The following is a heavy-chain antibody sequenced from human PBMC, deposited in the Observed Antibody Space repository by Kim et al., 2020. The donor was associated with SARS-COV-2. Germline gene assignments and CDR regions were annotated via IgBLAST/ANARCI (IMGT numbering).Heavy chain of an antibody. V-gene: IGHV4-4*07. Sequence: SETLSLTCTVSGDSLSSDYWSWNRQPAGKGLEWIGRIYTSGRTNYNPSFQSRVTMSVDMSKNQFSLKLSSVTAADTAVYYCASALGHWGQGNLVTVSS. CDR3: ASALGH. CDR1: GDSLSSDY. D-gene: IGHD3-16*02. CDR2: IYTSGRT. J-gene: IGHJ4*02.